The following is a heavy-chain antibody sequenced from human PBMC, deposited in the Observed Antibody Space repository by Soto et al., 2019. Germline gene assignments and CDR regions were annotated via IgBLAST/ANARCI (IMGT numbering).Heavy chain of an antibody. Sequence: ASVKVSCKASGYTFTSYYMHWVRQAPGQGLEWMGIINPSGGSTSYAQKFQGRVTITADHSTSTVYMELSRLKSDDTAVYFCATDSNYDVSNSFWGQGTLVTVSS. CDR1: GYTFTSYY. J-gene: IGHJ4*02. CDR2: INPSGGST. CDR3: ATDSNYDVSNSF. D-gene: IGHD3-3*01. V-gene: IGHV1-46*01.